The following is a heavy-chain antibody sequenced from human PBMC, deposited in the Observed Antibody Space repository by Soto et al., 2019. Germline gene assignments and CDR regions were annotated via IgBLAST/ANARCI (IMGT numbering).Heavy chain of an antibody. CDR3: ARDGGSSGVDY. D-gene: IGHD6-19*01. V-gene: IGHV3-53*01. J-gene: IGHJ4*02. CDR2: IYSGGTT. Sequence: EVQLVESGGGLIQPGGSLRLSCAASGFTVSNNYMSWVRQAPGKGLEWVSVIYSGGTTYYSDSLKGRFTISRDNYKKTLYLQMNSLRAEDTAVYYCARDGGSSGVDYWGQGTLVTVSS. CDR1: GFTVSNNY.